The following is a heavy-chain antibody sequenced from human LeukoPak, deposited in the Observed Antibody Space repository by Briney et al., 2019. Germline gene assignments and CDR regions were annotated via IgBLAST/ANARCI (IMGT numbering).Heavy chain of an antibody. V-gene: IGHV1-46*01. CDR2: INPSGGST. J-gene: IGHJ4*02. D-gene: IGHD3-10*01. Sequence: ASVKVSCKASGYTFTSYYMHWVRQAPGQGLEWMGRINPSGGSTSYAQKFQGRVTMTRDTSTSTVYMELSSLRSEDTAVYYCARDKTITMVRGVIITSLDYWGQGTLVTVSS. CDR3: ARDKTITMVRGVIITSLDY. CDR1: GYTFTSYY.